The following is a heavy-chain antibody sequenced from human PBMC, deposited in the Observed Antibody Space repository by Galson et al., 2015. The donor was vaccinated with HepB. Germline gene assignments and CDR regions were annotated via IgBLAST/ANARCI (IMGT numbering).Heavy chain of an antibody. D-gene: IGHD2-21*01. CDR1: AYIFNSQS. CDR3: ARVGYCGGPNCNSPMTKTFYYYYGMDV. V-gene: IGHV1-46*02. J-gene: IGHJ6*02. Sequence: SVKVSCLDSAYIFNSQSLHWVPQPTGQGLQWIGIIKTDGAVMTYPQEFQAGMEMISDTSTSTVFMELSSLRPEDTAVYYCARVGYCGGPNCNSPMTKTFYYYYGMDVWGQGTTVTVSS. CDR2: IKTDGAVM.